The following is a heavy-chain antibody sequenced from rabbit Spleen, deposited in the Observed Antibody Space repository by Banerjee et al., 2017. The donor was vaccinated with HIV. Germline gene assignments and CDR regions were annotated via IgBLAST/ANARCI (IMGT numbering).Heavy chain of an antibody. CDR2: IYNGDGST. CDR3: ARRHGDGYFNL. Sequence: QEQLVESGGGLVQPEGSLTLTCTASGFSFSSSYYMCWVRQAPGKRPEWIACIYNGDGSTYYASWAKGRVTISKTSSSTVTLQMTSLTGADTATYFCARRHGDGYFNLWGPGTLVTVS. CDR1: GFSFSSSYY. J-gene: IGHJ4*01. D-gene: IGHD6-1*01. V-gene: IGHV1S45*01.